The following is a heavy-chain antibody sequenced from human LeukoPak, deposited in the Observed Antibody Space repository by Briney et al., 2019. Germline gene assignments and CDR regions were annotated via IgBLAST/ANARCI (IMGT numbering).Heavy chain of an antibody. J-gene: IGHJ5*02. CDR2: IKQDGSEK. V-gene: IGHV3-7*03. Sequence: GGSLRLSCAASGFTFSSYWMSWVRQAPGKGLEWVANIKQDGSEKYYVDSVKGRFTISRDNAKNSLYLQINSLRAEDTAVYYCATDSSGWYGGTWGQGTLVTVSS. CDR3: ATDSSGWYGGT. D-gene: IGHD6-19*01. CDR1: GFTFSSYW.